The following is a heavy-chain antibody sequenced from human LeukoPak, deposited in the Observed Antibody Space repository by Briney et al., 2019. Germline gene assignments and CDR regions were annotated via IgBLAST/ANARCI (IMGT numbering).Heavy chain of an antibody. J-gene: IGHJ4*02. CDR3: AKEPPPSN. CDR2: IYSDGNT. CDR1: GFTVSSNY. V-gene: IGHV3-53*01. Sequence: GGSLRLSCAASGFTVSSNYTNWVRQAPGKGLEWVSVIYSDGNTYYADSVKGRFTISRDNSKNTLYLQMNSLRAEDTAVYYCAKEPPPSNWGQGTLVTVSS.